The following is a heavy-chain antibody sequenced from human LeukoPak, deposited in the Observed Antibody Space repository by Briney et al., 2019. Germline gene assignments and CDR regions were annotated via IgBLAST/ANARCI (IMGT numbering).Heavy chain of an antibody. J-gene: IGHJ4*02. Sequence: PGGSLRLSCAASGFTVSSNYTSWVRQAPEKGLEWVSVIYSGGSTYYADSVKGRFTISRDNSKNTLYLQMNSLRAEDTAVYYCARIMIGYFDYWGQGTLVTVSS. D-gene: IGHD3-16*01. CDR2: IYSGGST. CDR3: ARIMIGYFDY. CDR1: GFTVSSNY. V-gene: IGHV3-53*01.